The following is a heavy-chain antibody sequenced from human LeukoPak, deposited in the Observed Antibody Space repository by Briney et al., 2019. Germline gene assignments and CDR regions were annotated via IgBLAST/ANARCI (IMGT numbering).Heavy chain of an antibody. CDR2: INPGGGST. CDR3: ARDGGTTLRFLEWSSYGMDV. J-gene: IGHJ6*02. CDR1: GYTFTNYY. Sequence: ASVKVSCKASGYTFTNYYIHWVRQAPGQGLEWMGIINPGGGSTTYAQKFQGRVTMTRDTSTTTVYMELSSLRSEDTAVYYCARDGGTTLRFLEWSSYGMDVWGQGTTVTVSS. D-gene: IGHD3-3*01. V-gene: IGHV1-46*01.